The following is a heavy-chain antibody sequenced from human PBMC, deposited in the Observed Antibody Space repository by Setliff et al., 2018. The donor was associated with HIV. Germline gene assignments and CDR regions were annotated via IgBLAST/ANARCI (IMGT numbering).Heavy chain of an antibody. Sequence: SETLSLTCAVSGYSISSGYYWGWIRQPPGKGLEWIGSIHYSGSTYYNPSLKSRITVSVDTSKNQFSLKLKSVTATDTAVYYCARALAVTHWGYFDYWGQGTLVTVSS. CDR1: GYSISSGYY. J-gene: IGHJ4*02. V-gene: IGHV4-38-2*01. CDR3: ARALAVTHWGYFDY. D-gene: IGHD7-27*01. CDR2: IHYSGST.